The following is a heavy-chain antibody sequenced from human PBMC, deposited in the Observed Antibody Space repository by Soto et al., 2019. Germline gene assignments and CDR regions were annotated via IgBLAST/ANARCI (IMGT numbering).Heavy chain of an antibody. D-gene: IGHD4-17*01. CDR3: ARDLPQTTVSPGY. V-gene: IGHV1-2*04. CDR1: GYSFTDYH. Sequence: GASVKVSCKASGYSFTDYHIHWVRQAPGQGLEWLGRINPKSGGTSTAQKFQGWVTMTRDRSISTVYMELTRLRSDDTAVYFCARDLPQTTVSPGYWGQGTLVTVSS. CDR2: INPKSGGT. J-gene: IGHJ4*02.